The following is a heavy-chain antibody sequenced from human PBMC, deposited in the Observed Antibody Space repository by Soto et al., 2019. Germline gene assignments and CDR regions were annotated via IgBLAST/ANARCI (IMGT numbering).Heavy chain of an antibody. CDR2: INSDGSST. Sequence: EVQLVESGGGLVQPGGSLRLSCAASGFTFSSYWMHWVRQAPGKGLVWVSRINSDGSSTSYADSVKGRFTISRDNAKNTLYLQMNSLRAEDTAVYYCARERYFDWSTPENWFDPWGQGTLVTVSS. V-gene: IGHV3-74*01. CDR1: GFTFSSYW. CDR3: ARERYFDWSTPENWFDP. J-gene: IGHJ5*02. D-gene: IGHD3-9*01.